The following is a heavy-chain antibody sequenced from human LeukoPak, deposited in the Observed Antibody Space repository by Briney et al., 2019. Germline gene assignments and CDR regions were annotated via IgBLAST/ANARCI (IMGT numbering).Heavy chain of an antibody. CDR1: GGSISSSSYY. V-gene: IGHV4-39*01. CDR2: IYYSGST. Sequence: SETLSLTCTVSGGSISSSSYYWGWIRQPPGKGLEWIGSIYYSGSTYYNPSLKSRVTISVDTSKNQFSLKLSSVTAADTAVYYCARGDMVRGIDYWGQGTLVTVSS. D-gene: IGHD3-10*01. J-gene: IGHJ4*02. CDR3: ARGDMVRGIDY.